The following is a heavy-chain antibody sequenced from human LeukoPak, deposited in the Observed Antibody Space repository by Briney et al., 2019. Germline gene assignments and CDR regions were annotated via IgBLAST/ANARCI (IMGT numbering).Heavy chain of an antibody. CDR1: GYSFTSYW. D-gene: IGHD3-10*01. J-gene: IGHJ4*02. CDR2: IDPSDSYT. CDR3: ARHDLWFGELLPPDY. V-gene: IGHV5-10-1*01. Sequence: GESLKFSCKGSGYSFTSYWISWVRQMPGKGLEWMGRIDPSDSYTNYSPSFQGHVTISADKSISTAYLQWSSLKASDTAMYYCARHDLWFGELLPPDYWGQGTLVTVSS.